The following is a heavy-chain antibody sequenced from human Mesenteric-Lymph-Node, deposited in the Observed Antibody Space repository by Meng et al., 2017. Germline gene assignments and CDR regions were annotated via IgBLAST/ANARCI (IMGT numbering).Heavy chain of an antibody. CDR1: GGSISSGCYY. CDR2: IYYSGST. CDR3: ARGYYDSSGYGYWYFDL. D-gene: IGHD3-22*01. Sequence: DSGTGLGKPSTTLSLPCTVSGGSISSGCYYWSWIRQPPGKGLEWIGYIYYSGSTYYNPSLKSRVTISVDTSKNQFSLKLSSVTAADTAVYYCARGYYDSSGYGYWYFDLWGRGTLVTVSS. J-gene: IGHJ2*01. V-gene: IGHV4-30-4*01.